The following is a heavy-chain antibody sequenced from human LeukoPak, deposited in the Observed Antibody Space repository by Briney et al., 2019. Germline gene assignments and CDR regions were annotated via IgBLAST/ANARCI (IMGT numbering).Heavy chain of an antibody. V-gene: IGHV1-69*05. CDR3: ATRRERVHYYYMDV. CDR2: IIPIFGTA. J-gene: IGHJ6*03. D-gene: IGHD6-25*01. Sequence: RWAPVKVSCKASGGTFSSYAISWVRQAPGQGLEWMGGIIPIFGTANYAQKFQGRVTITTDESTSTAYMELISLRSEDTAVYYCATRRERVHYYYMDVWGKGTTVTVSS. CDR1: GGTFSSYA.